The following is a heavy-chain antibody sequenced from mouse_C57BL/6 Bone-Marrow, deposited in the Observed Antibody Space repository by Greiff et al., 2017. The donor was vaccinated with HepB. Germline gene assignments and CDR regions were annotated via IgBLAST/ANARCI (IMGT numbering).Heavy chain of an antibody. J-gene: IGHJ3*01. CDR2: IHPNSGST. V-gene: IGHV1-64*01. D-gene: IGHD1-2*01. CDR3: ARGGHYAWFAY. Sequence: QVQLQQPGAELVKPGASVKLSCKASGYTFTSYWMHWVKQRPGQGLEWIGMIHPNSGSTNYNEKFKSKATLTVDKSSSTAYMQRSSLTSEDSAVYYCARGGHYAWFAYWGQGTLVTVSA. CDR1: GYTFTSYW.